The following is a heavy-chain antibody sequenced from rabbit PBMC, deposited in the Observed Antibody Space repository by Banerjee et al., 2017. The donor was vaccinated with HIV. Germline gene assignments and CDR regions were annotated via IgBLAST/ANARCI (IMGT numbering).Heavy chain of an antibody. CDR2: IYTSSSGST. CDR1: GFSFGDRDV. CDR3: ARPYGYSDAHYNL. J-gene: IGHJ4*01. Sequence: QEQLVESGGGLVQPTGSLTLTCKASGFSFGDRDVMCWVRQAPGKGLEWIACIYTSSSGSTWYASWAKGRFTISTTSSTTVTLQMTGLTAADTATYFCARPYGYSDAHYNLWGQGTLVTVS. V-gene: IGHV1S45*01. D-gene: IGHD7-1*01.